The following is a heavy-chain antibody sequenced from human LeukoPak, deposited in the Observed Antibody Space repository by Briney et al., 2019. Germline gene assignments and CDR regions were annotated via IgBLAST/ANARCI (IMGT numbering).Heavy chain of an antibody. CDR1: GFTFSSYA. V-gene: IGHV3-23*01. CDR3: AKKLRGSYYFDY. D-gene: IGHD1-26*01. J-gene: IGHJ4*02. Sequence: AGQSLRLSCAASGFTFSSYAMSWVRQAPGNGLEWVSAISGSGRSTYYADSVKGRFTISRDNSKNTLYLQMNSLRAEDTAVYYCAKKLRGSYYFDYWGQGTLVTVSS. CDR2: ISGSGRST.